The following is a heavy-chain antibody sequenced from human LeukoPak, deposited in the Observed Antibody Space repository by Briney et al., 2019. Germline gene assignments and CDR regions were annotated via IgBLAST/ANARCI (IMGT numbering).Heavy chain of an antibody. D-gene: IGHD5-24*01. CDR3: ARLSGVATITD. J-gene: IGHJ4*02. CDR2: ISYSGST. V-gene: IGHV4-59*08. CDR1: GGSISSYY. Sequence: SETLSLTCTASGGSISSYYWSWIRQPPGKGLEWIGYISYSGSTNYNPSLKSRVTMSVDTSKNQFSLKLSSVTAADTAAYYCARLSGVATITDWGQGNLVTVSS.